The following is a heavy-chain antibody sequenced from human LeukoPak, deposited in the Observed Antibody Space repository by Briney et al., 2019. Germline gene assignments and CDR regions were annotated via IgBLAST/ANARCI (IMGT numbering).Heavy chain of an antibody. J-gene: IGHJ4*02. CDR1: GFIFSSYS. D-gene: IGHD3-10*01. CDR3: AKDFGYDSGTYLEQ. V-gene: IGHV3-30*18. Sequence: GGSLRLSCAAAGFIFSSYSMHWVRQAPGKGLEWVAVISYDGSKKYYPESVRGRFTISRDSSKNTLFLQMNSLRAEDTAVYYCAKDFGYDSGTYLEQWGQGTLVTVSS. CDR2: ISYDGSKK.